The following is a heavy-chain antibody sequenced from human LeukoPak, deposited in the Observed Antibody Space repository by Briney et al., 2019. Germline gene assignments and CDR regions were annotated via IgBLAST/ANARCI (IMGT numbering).Heavy chain of an antibody. Sequence: GGSLRLSCAASGFTVSSNYMSWVRRAPGKGLEWVSVIYSGGSTYYADSVKGRFTISRDNSKNTLYLQMNSLRAEDTAVYYCARDLDGSGSQAYWGQGTLVTVSS. CDR2: IYSGGST. CDR3: ARDLDGSGSQAY. V-gene: IGHV3-66*01. D-gene: IGHD3-10*01. CDR1: GFTVSSNY. J-gene: IGHJ4*02.